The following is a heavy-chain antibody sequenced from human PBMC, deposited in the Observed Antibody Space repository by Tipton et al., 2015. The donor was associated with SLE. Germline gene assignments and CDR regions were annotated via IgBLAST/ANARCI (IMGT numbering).Heavy chain of an antibody. Sequence: TLSLTCAVYGGSFSGYYWSWIRQPPGKGLEWIGEINHSGSTNYNPSLKSRVTISVDTSKNQFSLKLSSVTAADTAVYYCARARTTGTTDYAFDIWGQGTMVTVSS. CDR3: ARARTTGTTDYAFDI. J-gene: IGHJ3*02. CDR1: GGSFSGYY. V-gene: IGHV4-34*01. D-gene: IGHD1-1*01. CDR2: INHSGST.